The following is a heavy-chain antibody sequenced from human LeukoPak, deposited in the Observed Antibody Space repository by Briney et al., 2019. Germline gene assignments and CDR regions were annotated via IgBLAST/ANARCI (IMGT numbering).Heavy chain of an antibody. J-gene: IGHJ5*02. CDR3: ASITIFGVAQNWFDP. CDR2: INHSGST. D-gene: IGHD3-3*01. V-gene: IGHV4-34*01. Sequence: SETLSLTCAVYGGSFSGYYWSWIRQPPGKGLEWIGEINHSGSTNYNPSLKSRVTISVDTPKNQFSLKLSSVTAADTAVYYCASITIFGVAQNWFDPRGQGTLVTVSS. CDR1: GGSFSGYY.